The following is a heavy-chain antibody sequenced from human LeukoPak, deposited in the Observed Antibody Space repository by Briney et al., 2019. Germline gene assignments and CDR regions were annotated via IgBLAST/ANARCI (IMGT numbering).Heavy chain of an antibody. CDR2: ISSSSSYI. D-gene: IGHD3-22*01. CDR1: GFTFSSYS. J-gene: IGHJ4*02. CDR3: AREYYYDSSGYLPDY. V-gene: IGHV3-21*01. Sequence: GGSLRLSCAASGFTFSSYSMNWVRQAPGKGLEWVSSISSSSSYIYYADSVKGRFTISRDNSKNTLYLQMNSLSAEDTAVYYCAREYYYDSSGYLPDYWGQGTLVTVSS.